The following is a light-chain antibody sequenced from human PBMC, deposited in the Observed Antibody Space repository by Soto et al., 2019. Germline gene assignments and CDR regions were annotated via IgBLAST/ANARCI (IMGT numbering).Light chain of an antibody. J-gene: IGLJ2*01. CDR2: EVS. V-gene: IGLV2-8*01. CDR3: SSYAVSNNFGVV. Sequence: QSVLTQPPSASGSPGQSVTISCTGTSSDVGGYNYVSWYQQHPGKAPKLMIYEVSKRPSGVPDRFSGSKSGNTASLTVSGLQAEDEADYYCSSYAVSNNFGVVIGGGTKLTVL. CDR1: SSDVGGYNY.